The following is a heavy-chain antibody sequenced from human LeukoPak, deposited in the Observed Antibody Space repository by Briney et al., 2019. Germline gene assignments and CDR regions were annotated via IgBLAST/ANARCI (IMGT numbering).Heavy chain of an antibody. D-gene: IGHD2-8*01. CDR3: ARDVSGLFTY. J-gene: IGHJ4*02. CDR1: GFTFSNYM. Sequence: GGSLRLSCAASGFTFSNYMMHWVRQAPGKGLEWVSSISSSSSYIYYADSVKGRFTISRDNAKNSLYLQMNSLRAEDTAVYYCARDVSGLFTYWGQGTLVTVSS. V-gene: IGHV3-21*01. CDR2: ISSSSSYI.